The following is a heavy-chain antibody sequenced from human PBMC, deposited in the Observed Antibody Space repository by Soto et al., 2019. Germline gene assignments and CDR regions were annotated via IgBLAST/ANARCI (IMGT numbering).Heavy chain of an antibody. D-gene: IGHD2-15*01. CDR1: GGSISSGGYY. CDR2: IYYSGST. CDR3: ARVPIYCSGGSCYSFDY. V-gene: IGHV4-31*03. Sequence: SETLSLTCTVSGGSISSGGYYWSWIRKHPGKGLEWIGYIYYSGSTYYNTSLKSRVTISVDTSKNQFSLKLSSVTAADTAVYYCARVPIYCSGGSCYSFDYWGQGTLVTVSS. J-gene: IGHJ4*02.